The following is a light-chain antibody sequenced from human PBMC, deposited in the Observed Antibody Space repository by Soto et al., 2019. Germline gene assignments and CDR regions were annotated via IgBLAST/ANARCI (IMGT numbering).Light chain of an antibody. Sequence: DIQMTQSPSTLSASVGDRVTITCRASQPISTWLARYQQRPGKAPNLLIYHASSLESGVPSRFSGSGSGTEFTLSISSLQPDDFGTYYCQQYDEHSITFGQGTRLEVK. CDR2: HAS. J-gene: IGKJ5*01. CDR1: QPISTW. CDR3: QQYDEHSIT. V-gene: IGKV1-5*01.